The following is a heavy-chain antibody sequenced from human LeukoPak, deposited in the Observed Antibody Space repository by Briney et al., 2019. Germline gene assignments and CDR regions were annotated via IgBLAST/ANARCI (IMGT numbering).Heavy chain of an antibody. CDR2: ISSSSSYI. CDR1: GFSVSSNY. D-gene: IGHD3-22*01. Sequence: GGSLRLSCAASGFSVSSNYMNWVRQAPGKGLEWVSSISSSSSYIYYADSVKGRFTISRDNAKNSLYLQMNSLRAEDTAVYYCAREPVRYYDSSAYYDYWGQGTLVTVSS. J-gene: IGHJ4*02. CDR3: AREPVRYYDSSAYYDY. V-gene: IGHV3-21*01.